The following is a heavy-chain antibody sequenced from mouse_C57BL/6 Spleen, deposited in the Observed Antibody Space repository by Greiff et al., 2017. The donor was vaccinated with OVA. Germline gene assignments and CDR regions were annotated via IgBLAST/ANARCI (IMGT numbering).Heavy chain of an antibody. CDR1: GYTFTDYY. CDR2: IYPGSGNT. D-gene: IGHD1-1*01. J-gene: IGHJ2*01. CDR3: ALLLRSTGYFDY. V-gene: IGHV1-76*01. Sequence: VKLQQSGAELVRPGASVKLSCKASGYTFTDYYINWVKQRPGQGLEWIARIYPGSGNTYYNEKFKGKATLTAEKSSSTAYMQLSSLTSEDSAVYFCALLLRSTGYFDYWGQGTTLTVSS.